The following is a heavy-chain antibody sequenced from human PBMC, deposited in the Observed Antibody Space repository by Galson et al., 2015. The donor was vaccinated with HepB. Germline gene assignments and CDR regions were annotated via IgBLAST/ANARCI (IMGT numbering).Heavy chain of an antibody. CDR3: ARVTRFTYYGMDV. J-gene: IGHJ6*02. D-gene: IGHD3-3*01. CDR1: GFTFSSYA. V-gene: IGHV3-30-3*01. Sequence: LRLSCAASGFTFSSYAMHWVRQAPGKGLEWVAVTSYDGSNKYYADSVKGRFTISRDNSKNTLYLQMNSLRAEDTAVYYCARVTRFTYYGMDVWGQGTTVTVSS. CDR2: TSYDGSNK.